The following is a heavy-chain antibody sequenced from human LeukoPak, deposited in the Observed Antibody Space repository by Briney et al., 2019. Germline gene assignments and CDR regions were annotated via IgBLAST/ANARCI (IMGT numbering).Heavy chain of an antibody. CDR1: GGSISSYY. Sequence: PSETLSLTCTVSGGSISSYYWSWIRQPAGKGLEWIGRIYTSGSTNYNPSLKSRVTMSVDTSKNQFPLKLSSVTAADTAVYYCARGIAVAGKLWYFDLWGRGTLVTVSS. CDR3: ARGIAVAGKLWYFDL. CDR2: IYTSGST. J-gene: IGHJ2*01. V-gene: IGHV4-4*07. D-gene: IGHD6-19*01.